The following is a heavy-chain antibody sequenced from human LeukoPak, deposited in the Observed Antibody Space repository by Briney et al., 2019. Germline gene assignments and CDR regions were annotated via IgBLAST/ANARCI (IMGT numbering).Heavy chain of an antibody. CDR3: AKVTDGYNFFDY. J-gene: IGHJ4*02. CDR1: GSTFSSYA. CDR2: VSGSGGYT. Sequence: RAGGSLRLSCAASGSTFSSYAMSWVRQAPGKGLEWVSTVSGSGGYTYYADSVKVRFTISRDNSKNTLYLQMSSLRAEDTAIYYCAKVTDGYNFFDYWGQGTLVTVSS. V-gene: IGHV3-23*01. D-gene: IGHD5-24*01.